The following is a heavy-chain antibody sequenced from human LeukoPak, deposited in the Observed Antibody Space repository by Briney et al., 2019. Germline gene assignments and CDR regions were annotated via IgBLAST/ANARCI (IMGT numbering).Heavy chain of an antibody. V-gene: IGHV3-74*01. CDR2: IKGDGIST. J-gene: IGHJ4*02. CDR1: GFTFSSYW. CDR3: ARGAWTAYYLDY. Sequence: PGGPLRLSCEASGFTFSSYWMHWVRQAPGKGLVWVSRIKGDGISTNYADSVRGRFTISRDNAKNTVYLQMNSLRAEDTAVYYCARGAWTAYYLDYWGQGTLVTVSS. D-gene: IGHD3/OR15-3a*01.